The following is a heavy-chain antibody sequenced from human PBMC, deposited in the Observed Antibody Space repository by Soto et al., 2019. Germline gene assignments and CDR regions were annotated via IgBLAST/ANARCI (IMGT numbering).Heavy chain of an antibody. J-gene: IGHJ1*01. CDR1: GFTFSRFA. Sequence: PGGSLRLSCAGSGFTFSRFAMSWVRQVPGKGLEWVSAISGSGQTTYYADSVKGRFTVSRDNSNNTLYLQMNSLRAEDTAVYYCPPDYRQPSFFGVVTLSCGQGT. CDR3: PPDYRQPSFFGVVTLS. D-gene: IGHD3-3*01. V-gene: IGHV3-23*01. CDR2: ISGSGQTT.